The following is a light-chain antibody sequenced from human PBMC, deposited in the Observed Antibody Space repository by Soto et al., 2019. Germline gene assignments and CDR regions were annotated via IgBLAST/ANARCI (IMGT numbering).Light chain of an antibody. V-gene: IGLV1-47*02. CDR3: AAWDDSLSSV. Sequence: QLVLTQPPSASGTPGQRVTISCSGSSSNIGSNYVYWYQQLPGTAPKLLIYNNNQRPSGVPDRFSGSKSGTSASLAISGLRSEDEADYYCAAWDDSLSSVFGGGTKLTVL. J-gene: IGLJ2*01. CDR1: SSNIGSNY. CDR2: NNN.